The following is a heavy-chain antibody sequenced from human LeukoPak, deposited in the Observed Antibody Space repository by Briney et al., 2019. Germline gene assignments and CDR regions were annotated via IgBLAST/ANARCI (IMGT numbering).Heavy chain of an antibody. Sequence: GASVKVSCKASGYTFTGYYMHWVRQAPGQGLEWMGWINPNSGGTNYAQKFQGRVTMTRDTSISTAYMELSRLRSDDTAVYYCASQPKWYSSSWSLIDYWGQGTLVTVSS. CDR2: INPNSGGT. J-gene: IGHJ4*02. D-gene: IGHD6-13*01. CDR1: GYTFTGYY. CDR3: ASQPKWYSSSWSLIDY. V-gene: IGHV1-2*02.